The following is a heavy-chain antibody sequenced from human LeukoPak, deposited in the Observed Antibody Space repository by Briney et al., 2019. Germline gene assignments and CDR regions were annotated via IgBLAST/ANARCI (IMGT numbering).Heavy chain of an antibody. V-gene: IGHV1-2*02. CDR2: INPNRGGT. J-gene: IGHJ4*02. Sequence: VASVKGSCKAPGYTFPGYSMHWVRQAPGQGLEWMGWINPNRGGTNYAQKFQGRVTMTRDTSISTAYMELSRLRSDDTAVYYCAREHSSASGKVFDYWGQGTLVTVSS. CDR3: AREHSSASGKVFDY. D-gene: IGHD6-6*01. CDR1: GYTFPGYS.